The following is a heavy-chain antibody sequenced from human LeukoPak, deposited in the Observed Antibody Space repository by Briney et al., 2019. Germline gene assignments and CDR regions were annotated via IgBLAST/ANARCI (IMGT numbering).Heavy chain of an antibody. CDR1: GGSISSSSYY. CDR3: ATWPGGWYGEDS. V-gene: IGHV4-39*01. J-gene: IGHJ4*02. Sequence: SETLSLTCTVSGGSISSSSYYWGWIRQPPGKGLEWIGSIYYSGSTYYNPSLKSRVTISVDTSKNQFSLKLSSVTAADTAVYYCATWPGGWYGEDSWGQGTLVTVSS. D-gene: IGHD6-19*01. CDR2: IYYSGST.